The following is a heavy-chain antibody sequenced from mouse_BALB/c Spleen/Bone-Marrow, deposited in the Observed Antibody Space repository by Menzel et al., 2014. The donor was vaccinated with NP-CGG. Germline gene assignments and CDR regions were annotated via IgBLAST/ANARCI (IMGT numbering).Heavy chain of an antibody. Sequence: VQLKQSGPELVKPGASVKMSCKASGYTFXSYVLHWVKQTPGQGLEWIGYIYPYNDVTKYNEKFKAKATLTSDKSSSTAYMELSSLTSEDSAVYYCAREGMSTGDYWGQGTTLTVSS. CDR1: GYTFXSYV. J-gene: IGHJ2*01. CDR3: AREGMSTGDY. CDR2: IYPYNDVT. D-gene: IGHD2-4*01. V-gene: IGHV1-14*01.